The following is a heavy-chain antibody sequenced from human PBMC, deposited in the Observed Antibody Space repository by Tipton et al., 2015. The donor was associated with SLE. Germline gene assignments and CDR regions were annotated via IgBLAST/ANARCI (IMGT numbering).Heavy chain of an antibody. J-gene: IGHJ3*01. Sequence: QLVQSGAELKKPGESLKISCKGSGYTFTGYWIAWVRQMPGKGLEWMGIIYPGDSDTRYSPSLQGQVTISADKSISTAYLQWSSLKASDTAMYYCARPHRSGWREDAFDFWGQGTMVTVSS. CDR1: GYTFTGYW. CDR2: IYPGDSDT. CDR3: ARPHRSGWREDAFDF. D-gene: IGHD6-19*01. V-gene: IGHV5-51*03.